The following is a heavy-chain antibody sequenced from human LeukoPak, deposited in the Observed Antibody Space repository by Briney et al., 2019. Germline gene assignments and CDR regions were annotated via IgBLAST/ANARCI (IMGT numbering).Heavy chain of an antibody. Sequence: SETLSLTCAVYGGSFSGYYWSWIRQPPGKGLEWIGEINHSGSTNYNPSLKSRVTISVDTSKNQFSLKLSSVTAADTAVYYCARGLKAVAGTRYFDLWGRGTLVTVSS. CDR1: GGSFSGYY. CDR3: ARGLKAVAGTRYFDL. D-gene: IGHD6-19*01. V-gene: IGHV4-34*01. J-gene: IGHJ2*01. CDR2: INHSGST.